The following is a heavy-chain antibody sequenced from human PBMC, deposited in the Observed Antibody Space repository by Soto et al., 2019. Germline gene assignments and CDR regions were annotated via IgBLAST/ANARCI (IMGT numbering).Heavy chain of an antibody. V-gene: IGHV4-30-4*01. D-gene: IGHD5-12*01. CDR2: IYYGGIT. CDR3: ARQYGGYEYYFDY. J-gene: IGHJ4*02. Sequence: QVQLQESGPGLLKPSQTLSLSCTVSGGSVNSGDYYWSWIRQPPGKGLAWIGYIYYGGITSSNPSLKSRLTISIDTSNNQFSLKLDSVTAADTAVYYCARQYGGYEYYFDYWGQGTLVTVSS. CDR1: GGSVNSGDYY.